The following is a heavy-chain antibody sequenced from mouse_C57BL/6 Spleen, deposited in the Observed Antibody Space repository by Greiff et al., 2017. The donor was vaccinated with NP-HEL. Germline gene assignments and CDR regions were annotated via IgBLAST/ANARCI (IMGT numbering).Heavy chain of an antibody. CDR3: ASLLRSLDY. CDR2: IDPSDSYT. V-gene: IGHV1-50*01. CDR1: GYTFTSYW. J-gene: IGHJ2*01. Sequence: QVQLQQPGAELVKPGASVKLSCKASGYTFTSYWMQWVKQRPGQGLEWIGEIDPSDSYTNYNQKFKGKATLTVDTSSSTAYMQLSSLTSEDSAVYYCASLLRSLDYWGQGTTLTVSS. D-gene: IGHD1-1*01.